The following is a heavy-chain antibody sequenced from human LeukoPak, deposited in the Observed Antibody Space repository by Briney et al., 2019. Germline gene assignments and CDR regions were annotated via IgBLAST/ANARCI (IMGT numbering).Heavy chain of an antibody. CDR3: ARDIGDS. D-gene: IGHD2-15*01. V-gene: IGHV4-34*01. Sequence: PSETLSLTCAVYGGSFSGYYWSWIRQPPGKGLEWIGEINHSGSTNYNPSLKSRVTISVDTSKNQFSLKLSSVTAADTAVCYCARDIGDSWGQGTLVTVSS. CDR1: GGSFSGYY. J-gene: IGHJ4*02. CDR2: INHSGST.